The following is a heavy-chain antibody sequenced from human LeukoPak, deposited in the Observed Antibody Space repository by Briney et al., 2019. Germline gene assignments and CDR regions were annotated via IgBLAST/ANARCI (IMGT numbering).Heavy chain of an antibody. V-gene: IGHV3-53*01. CDR3: ARWSRNDAFDI. Sequence: GGSLRLSCAASGFTVSSNYMSWVRQAPGKGLEWVSVIYSGGSTYYADSVKGRFTISRDNSKNTLYLQMNSLRAEDTAVYYCARWSRNDAFDIWGQGTMVTVSS. J-gene: IGHJ3*02. CDR1: GFTVSSNY. D-gene: IGHD1-26*01. CDR2: IYSGGST.